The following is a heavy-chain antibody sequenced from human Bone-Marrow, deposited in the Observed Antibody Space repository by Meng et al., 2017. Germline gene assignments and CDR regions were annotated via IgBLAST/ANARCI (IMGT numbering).Heavy chain of an antibody. CDR2: INHSGST. Sequence: QVQLQQWGEGLLKPSETLSLTCAVYGGSFSGYYWSWIRQPPGKGLEWIGEINHSGSTNYNPSLKSRVTISVDTSKNQFSLKLSSVTAADTAVYYCVRGLRAARPLLFGYWGQGTLVTVSS. D-gene: IGHD6-6*01. J-gene: IGHJ4*02. CDR1: GGSFSGYY. CDR3: VRGLRAARPLLFGY. V-gene: IGHV4-34*01.